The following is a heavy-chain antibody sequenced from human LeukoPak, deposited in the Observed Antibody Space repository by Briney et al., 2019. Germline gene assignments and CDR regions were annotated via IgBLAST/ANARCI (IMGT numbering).Heavy chain of an antibody. J-gene: IGHJ4*02. CDR2: IDWDDDK. Sequence: SGPALVKPTQTLTLTFPFSGFALSTSGMCVRWIRQPPGKALEWLPPIDWDDDKYYSTSLKTRLTISTDTAKNQVALTMTNMVPVDTATYYCARIRLIDYDSSGPEQNWGQGTLVTVSS. CDR1: GFALSTSGMC. V-gene: IGHV2-70*01. CDR3: ARIRLIDYDSSGPEQN. D-gene: IGHD3-22*01.